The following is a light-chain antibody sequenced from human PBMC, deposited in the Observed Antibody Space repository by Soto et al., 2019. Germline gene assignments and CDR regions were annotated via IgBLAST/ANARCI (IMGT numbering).Light chain of an antibody. J-gene: IGLJ2*01. CDR1: SSDVGGYNY. Sequence: QSALTLPASVSGSPGQSITISCTGTSSDVGGYNYVSWYQQHPGKAPKLMIYDVSNRPSGVSNRFSGSKSGNTASLTISGLQAEEEADYYCSSYSSSSTLVFGGGTKVTVL. CDR2: DVS. CDR3: SSYSSSSTLV. V-gene: IGLV2-14*01.